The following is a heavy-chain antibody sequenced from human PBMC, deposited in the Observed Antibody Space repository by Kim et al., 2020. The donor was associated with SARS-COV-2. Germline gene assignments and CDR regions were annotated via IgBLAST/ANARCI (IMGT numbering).Heavy chain of an antibody. CDR3: ASWDYYGSGSYYLNSDY. CDR2: ISSSSSYI. CDR1: GFTFSSYS. D-gene: IGHD3-10*01. J-gene: IGHJ4*02. Sequence: GGSLRLSCAASGFTFSSYSMNWVRQAPGKGLEWVSSISSSSSYIYYADSVKGRFTISRDNAKNSLYLQMNSLRTEDTAVYYCASWDYYGSGSYYLNSDYWGQGTLVTVSS. V-gene: IGHV3-21*01.